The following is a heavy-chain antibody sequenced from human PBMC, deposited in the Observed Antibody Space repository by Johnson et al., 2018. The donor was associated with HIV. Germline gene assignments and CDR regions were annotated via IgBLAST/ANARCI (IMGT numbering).Heavy chain of an antibody. CDR2: VNPNGGNT. D-gene: IGHD6-6*01. CDR1: QFTFSSYY. Sequence: VQLVESGGGLAQPAWSPRLSCAASQFTFSSYYMNCVRQAPGNGLELVGQVNPNGGNTYLIDSGKDRFNASRDNSKNTLYLQMNSLRAEDTAVYYCAKGTLYSSSSRAFDIWGQGTMVTVSS. J-gene: IGHJ3*02. V-gene: IGHV3-25*03. CDR3: AKGTLYSSSSRAFDI.